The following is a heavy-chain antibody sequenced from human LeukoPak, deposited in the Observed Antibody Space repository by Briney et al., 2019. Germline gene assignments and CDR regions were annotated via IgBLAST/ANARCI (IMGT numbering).Heavy chain of an antibody. CDR3: ARGPISGDRVDYLDS. CDR1: GFTFSSHW. V-gene: IGHV3-7*01. J-gene: IGHJ4*02. Sequence: GGSLRLSCAASGFTFSSHWMTWVRQAPGKGLEWVASIKQGGSEKYYADSVKGRFTVSRDNAKNSLSLQMNSLSADDTAVYYCARGPISGDRVDYLDSWGQGSKVTTSS. CDR2: IKQGGSEK. D-gene: IGHD4-17*01.